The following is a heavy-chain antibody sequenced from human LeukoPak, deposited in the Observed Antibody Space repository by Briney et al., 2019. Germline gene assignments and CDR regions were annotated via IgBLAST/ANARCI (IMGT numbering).Heavy chain of an antibody. CDR1: GGSMNTISYY. V-gene: IGHV4-39*07. CDR2: VYSRGSI. Sequence: PSETLSLTCTVSGGSMNTISYYWVWIRQAREKGLEWIGSVYSRGSIYSNPSLRSRVTISLDTSKNQFSLNLSSVTVADTAVYYCARDRLSLGAFDIWGPGTTVIVSS. J-gene: IGHJ3*02. CDR3: ARDRLSLGAFDI. D-gene: IGHD3-16*01.